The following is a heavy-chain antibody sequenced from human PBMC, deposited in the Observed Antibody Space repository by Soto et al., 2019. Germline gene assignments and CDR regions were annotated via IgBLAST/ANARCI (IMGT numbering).Heavy chain of an antibody. CDR1: GFDSSDYS. CDR2: ISQSGGTT. D-gene: IGHD4-4*01. Sequence: GGSLRLSCAASGFDSSDYSRTWIRQAPGKGLEWVSYISQSGGTTYYADSVKGRFAVSRDDAKNSLYLQMDSLRVEDTAVYYCARVTRYTYSNYDWLDPWGQGTLVTVSS. CDR3: ARVTRYTYSNYDWLDP. J-gene: IGHJ5*02. V-gene: IGHV3-11*01.